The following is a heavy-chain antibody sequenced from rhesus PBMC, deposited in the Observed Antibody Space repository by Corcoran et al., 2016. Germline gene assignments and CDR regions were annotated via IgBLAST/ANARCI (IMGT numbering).Heavy chain of an antibody. V-gene: IGHV5-2*01. CDR2: IDPSDSDT. CDR3: AKYRAKYCSGGVCYGVDYGLDS. Sequence: EVQLVQSGAEVKRPGESLKISCKTSGYSFTSYWISWVLQMPGKGLEWMGAIDPSDSDTRYSPSFQGQVTISADKSISTTYLQWSSLKASDSATYYCAKYRAKYCSGGVCYGVDYGLDSWGQGVVVTVSS. D-gene: IGHD2-8*01. CDR1: GYSFTSYW. J-gene: IGHJ6*01.